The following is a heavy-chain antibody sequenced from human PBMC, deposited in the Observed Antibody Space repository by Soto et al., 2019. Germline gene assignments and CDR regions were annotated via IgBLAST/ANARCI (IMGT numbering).Heavy chain of an antibody. V-gene: IGHV3-23*01. CDR1: GFTFSNYV. CDR3: ALSPGYSYGHDAFDV. Sequence: GGSLRLSCAASGFTFSNYVMSWVRQAPGKGLEWVSAISSNGGSTHYADSVKGRFTISRDNSKNTLYLQMNSLRAEETAVYYCALSPGYSYGHDAFDVWGQGTMVTVSS. J-gene: IGHJ3*01. D-gene: IGHD5-18*01. CDR2: ISSNGGST.